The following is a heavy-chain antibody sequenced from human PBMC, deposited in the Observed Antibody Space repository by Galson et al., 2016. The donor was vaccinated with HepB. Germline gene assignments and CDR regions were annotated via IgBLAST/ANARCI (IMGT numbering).Heavy chain of an antibody. CDR3: AKDGGYCSDATCYYRNS. D-gene: IGHD2-15*01. CDR2: ITGSGGWI. J-gene: IGHJ4*02. V-gene: IGHV3-23*01. Sequence: SLRLSCAASGFSFASYGMSWVRQAPGKGLEWVSTITGSGGWIKYADSVQGRLITPRDNSKNTLYLQLNSLRAEDTAVYYCAKDGGYCSDATCYYRNSWGQGTLVTVSS. CDR1: GFSFASYG.